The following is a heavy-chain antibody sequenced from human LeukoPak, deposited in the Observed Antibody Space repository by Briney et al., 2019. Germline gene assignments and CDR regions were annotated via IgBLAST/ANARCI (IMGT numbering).Heavy chain of an antibody. CDR2: IYYSGST. CDR1: GGSISSSSYY. D-gene: IGHD1-26*01. Sequence: KASETLSLTCTVSGGSISSSSYYWGWIRQPPGKGLEWIGSIYYSGSTYYNPSLKSRVTISVDTSKNQFSLKLSSVTAADTAVYYCARVSPGRTVDYWGQGTLVTVSS. CDR3: ARVSPGRTVDY. J-gene: IGHJ4*02. V-gene: IGHV4-39*07.